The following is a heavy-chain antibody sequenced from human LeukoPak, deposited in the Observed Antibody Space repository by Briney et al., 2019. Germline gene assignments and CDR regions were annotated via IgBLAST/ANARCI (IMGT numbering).Heavy chain of an antibody. D-gene: IGHD4-17*01. J-gene: IGHJ4*02. Sequence: PSETLSLTCTVSGGSISTYYWSWIRQPPGKGLEWIGYIYYSGSTNYNPSLKSRVTISLDTSKNQFSLKVTSVTAADTAVYYCARLAYGADAGLDYWGQGTLVTVSS. CDR2: IYYSGST. CDR1: GGSISTYY. V-gene: IGHV4-59*08. CDR3: ARLAYGADAGLDY.